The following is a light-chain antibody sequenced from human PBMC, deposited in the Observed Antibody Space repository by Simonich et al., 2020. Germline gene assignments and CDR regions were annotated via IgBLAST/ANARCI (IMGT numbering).Light chain of an antibody. V-gene: IGLV4-69*01. J-gene: IGLJ3*02. CDR1: SGPRRYA. CDR2: LNSDGSH. Sequence: LVLTQSPSASASLVASGKPTCTLSSGPRRYAIAWHQPRPEKGPRYLMKLNSDGSHSKGDGIPDRFSGSSSGAERYLTISSLQSEDEADYYCQTWGTGIVFGGGTKLTVL. CDR3: QTWGTGIV.